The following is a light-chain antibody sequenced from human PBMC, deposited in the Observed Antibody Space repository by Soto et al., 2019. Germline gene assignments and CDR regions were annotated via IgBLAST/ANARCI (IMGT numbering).Light chain of an antibody. Sequence: TLYATAGERASLSCRASESVRTSLPWYQQKPGQAPRLLIYEASTRATGIPARFSGSGSGTDFTLTISSLQADDFAIYHCQHYNNYPGTFGQGTKVDI. J-gene: IGKJ1*01. CDR3: QHYNNYPGT. CDR1: ESVRTS. V-gene: IGKV3D-15*01. CDR2: EAS.